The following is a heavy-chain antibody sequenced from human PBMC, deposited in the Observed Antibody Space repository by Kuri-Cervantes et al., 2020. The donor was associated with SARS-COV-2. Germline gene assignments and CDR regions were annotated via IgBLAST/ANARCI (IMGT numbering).Heavy chain of an antibody. CDR3: ARGGACSSTSCYYWFDP. D-gene: IGHD2-2*01. Sequence: SETLSLTCTVSGGSISSSSYYWGWIRQPPGEGLEWIGSIYYSGSTYYNPSLKGRVTISVDTSKNQFSLKLSSVTAADTAVYYCARGGACSSTSCYYWFDPWGQGTLVTAPQ. V-gene: IGHV4-39*01. CDR1: GGSISSSSYY. J-gene: IGHJ5*02. CDR2: IYYSGST.